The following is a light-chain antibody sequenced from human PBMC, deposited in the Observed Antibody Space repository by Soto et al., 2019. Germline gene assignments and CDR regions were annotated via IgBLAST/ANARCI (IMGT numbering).Light chain of an antibody. CDR2: GAS. J-gene: IGKJ1*01. CDR3: QHYNNWPPWT. V-gene: IGKV3-15*01. Sequence: EIVMTQSPATLSVSPGERATLSCRASQSVSSNLAWYQQKPGQAPRLLIYGASTRATGVPVRFSGSGSGTEFTLTISSLQSEDFAVYYRQHYNNWPPWTFGQGTKVEIK. CDR1: QSVSSN.